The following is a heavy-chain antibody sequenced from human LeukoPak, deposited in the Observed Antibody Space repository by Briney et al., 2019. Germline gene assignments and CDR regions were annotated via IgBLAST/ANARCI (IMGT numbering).Heavy chain of an antibody. Sequence: SETLSLTCAVYGGSFSGYYWSWIRQPSGKGLEWIGEINHSGSTNYNPSLKSRVTISVDTSKNQFSLKLSSVTAADTAVYYCARGYGGKDYWGQGTLVTVSS. J-gene: IGHJ4*02. CDR1: GGSFSGYY. CDR3: ARGYGGKDY. CDR2: INHSGST. D-gene: IGHD4-23*01. V-gene: IGHV4-34*01.